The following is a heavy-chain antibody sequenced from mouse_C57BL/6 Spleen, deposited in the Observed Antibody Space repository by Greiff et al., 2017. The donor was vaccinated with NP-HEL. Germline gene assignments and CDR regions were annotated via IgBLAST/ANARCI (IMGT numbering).Heavy chain of an antibody. CDR2: ISYDGSN. V-gene: IGHV3-6*01. Sequence: ESGPGLVKPSQSLSLTCSVTGYSITSGYYWNWIRQFPGNQLEWKGYISYDGSNNYNPSLKNRISITRDTSKNQFFLKLNAVTTEDTATYDCARAPSTAYFDYWGQGTTLTVSS. CDR1: GYSITSGYY. J-gene: IGHJ2*01. D-gene: IGHD1-2*01. CDR3: ARAPSTAYFDY.